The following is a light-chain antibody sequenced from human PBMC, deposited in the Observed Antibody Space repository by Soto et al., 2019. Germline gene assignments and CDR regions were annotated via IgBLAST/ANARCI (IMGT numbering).Light chain of an antibody. J-gene: IGKJ2*01. CDR1: QSISSY. CDR3: QLYNNWPPYT. CDR2: AAS. V-gene: IGKV1-39*02. Sequence: DIQMTQSPSSLSASVGDRVTITCRASQSISSYLNWYQQKPGKAPKLLIYAASSLQSGVPSRFIGSGSGTDFTLTISSLQPEDFAVYYCQLYNNWPPYTFGQGTKLEIK.